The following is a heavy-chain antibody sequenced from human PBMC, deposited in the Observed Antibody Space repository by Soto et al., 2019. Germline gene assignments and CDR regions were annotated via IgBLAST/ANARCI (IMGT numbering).Heavy chain of an antibody. D-gene: IGHD1-26*01. CDR2: ISAYNGNT. J-gene: IGHJ4*02. V-gene: IGHV1-18*01. Sequence: QVKLVPSGAAVKTPGASVKVSCKASGYTFTSYGISWVRQAPGQGLEWMGCISAYNGNTNSAQKLQGRVTKTTYTSTSTAYMELRSLRSDDTDVYYCARDAAVGLFDYWGQGTLVTVSS. CDR1: GYTFTSYG. CDR3: ARDAAVGLFDY.